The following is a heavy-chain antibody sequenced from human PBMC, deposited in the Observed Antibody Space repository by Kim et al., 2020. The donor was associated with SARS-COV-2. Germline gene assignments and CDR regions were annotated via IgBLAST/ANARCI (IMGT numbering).Heavy chain of an antibody. CDR2: ISAYNGNT. V-gene: IGHV1-18*01. J-gene: IGHJ4*02. D-gene: IGHD3-22*01. CDR3: ARVKLGGSGYIQGDFDY. CDR1: GYTFTSYG. Sequence: ASVKVSCKASGYTFTSYGISWVRQAPGQGLEWMGWISAYNGNTNYAQKLQGRVTMTTDTSTSTAYMELRSLRSDDTAVYYCARVKLGGSGYIQGDFDYWGQGTLVTVSS.